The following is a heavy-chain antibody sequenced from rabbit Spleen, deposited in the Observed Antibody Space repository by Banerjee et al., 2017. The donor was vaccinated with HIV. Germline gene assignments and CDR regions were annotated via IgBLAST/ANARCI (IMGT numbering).Heavy chain of an antibody. D-gene: IGHD1-1*01. CDR1: GFSFSSSYW. CDR3: ARDTSSSFSSYGMDL. V-gene: IGHV1S45*01. Sequence: QEQLEESGGRLVQPGGSLTLTCTASGFSFSSSYWICWVRQAPGKGLEWIACISGGNSGSTYYVSWAKGRFTISKTSSTTVTLQMTSLTAADTATYFCARDTSSSFSSYGMDLWGQGTLVTVS. CDR2: ISGGNSGST. J-gene: IGHJ6*01.